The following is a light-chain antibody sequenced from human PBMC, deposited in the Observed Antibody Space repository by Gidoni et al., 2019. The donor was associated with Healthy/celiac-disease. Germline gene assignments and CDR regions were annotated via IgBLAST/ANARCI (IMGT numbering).Light chain of an antibody. J-gene: IGKJ1*01. Sequence: DIQMTQSPSSLSASVGDRVTITCRASQSISSYLNWYQQKPGKASKLLIYAASSLQSGVPSRFSGSGSGTDFTLTISSLQPEDCATYYCQQSYSTPRTFXQXTKVEIK. CDR2: AAS. V-gene: IGKV1-39*01. CDR1: QSISSY. CDR3: QQSYSTPRT.